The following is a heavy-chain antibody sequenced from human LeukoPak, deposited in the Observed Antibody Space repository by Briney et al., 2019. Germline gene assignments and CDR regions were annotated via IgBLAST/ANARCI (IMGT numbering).Heavy chain of an antibody. D-gene: IGHD3-10*01. CDR3: ARDSMVRGVITTRWFDP. V-gene: IGHV4-39*07. Sequence: PSETLSLTCTVSGGSISSSAYYWGWIRRPPGKGLEWIGSIHSSGSTHYNPSLKSRVTISVDTSKNQFSLKLTSMTAADTAVYYCARDSMVRGVITTRWFDPWGQGTLVTVSS. CDR1: GGSISSSAYY. CDR2: IHSSGST. J-gene: IGHJ5*02.